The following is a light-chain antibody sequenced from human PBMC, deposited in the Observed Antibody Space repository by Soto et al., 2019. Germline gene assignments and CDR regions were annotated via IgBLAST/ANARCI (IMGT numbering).Light chain of an antibody. CDR2: DAS. CDR1: QSVSSY. V-gene: IGKV3-11*01. Sequence: ETVLTQSPATLSLSPGERAILSCRASQSVSSYLAWYQQKPGQAPRLLISDASNRATGIPARFSGSGSGTDFTLTCSSLEPEDFAVYYCQQRRSWPLTFGGGTKVEIK. CDR3: QQRRSWPLT. J-gene: IGKJ4*01.